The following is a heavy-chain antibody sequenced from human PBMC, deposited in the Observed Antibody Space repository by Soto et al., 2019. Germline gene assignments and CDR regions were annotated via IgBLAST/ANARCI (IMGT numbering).Heavy chain of an antibody. D-gene: IGHD2-8*01. J-gene: IGHJ6*02. CDR2: IGTAGDT. CDR1: GFTFSSYD. V-gene: IGHV3-13*01. Sequence: GGSLRLSCAASGFTFSSYDMHWVRQATGKGLEWVSAIGTAGDTYYPGSVKGRFTISRENAKNSLCLQMNSLRAEDTAVYYCARVAVMGGMDVWGQGTTVTVSS. CDR3: ARVAVMGGMDV.